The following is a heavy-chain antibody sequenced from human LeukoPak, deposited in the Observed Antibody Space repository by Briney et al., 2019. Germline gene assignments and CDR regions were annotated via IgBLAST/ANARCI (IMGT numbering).Heavy chain of an antibody. V-gene: IGHV3-7*03. D-gene: IGHD6-19*01. J-gene: IGHJ4*02. CDR2: IKQDGSDI. CDR3: VGGSGWLGDS. CDR1: GFTFSNLW. Sequence: GGSLRLSCTVSGFTFSNLWMTWVRQAPGKGLEWVANIKQDGSDIYYVDSVKGRFTISRDNAKNSLYLQMNSLRAEDTAMYYCVGGSGWLGDSWGRGTLVTVSS.